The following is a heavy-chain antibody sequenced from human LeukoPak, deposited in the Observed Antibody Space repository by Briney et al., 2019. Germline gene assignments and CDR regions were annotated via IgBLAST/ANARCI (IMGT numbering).Heavy chain of an antibody. J-gene: IGHJ3*02. D-gene: IGHD3-16*01. CDR1: GGSISSSSYY. CDR2: IYYSGST. V-gene: IGHV4-39*07. CDR3: ARDGGPAFDI. Sequence: SETLSLTCTVSGGSISSSSYYWGWIRQPPGKGLEWIGSIYYSGSTNYNPSLKSRVTISVDTSKNQFSLKLSSVTAADTAVYYCARDGGPAFDIWGQGTMVTVSS.